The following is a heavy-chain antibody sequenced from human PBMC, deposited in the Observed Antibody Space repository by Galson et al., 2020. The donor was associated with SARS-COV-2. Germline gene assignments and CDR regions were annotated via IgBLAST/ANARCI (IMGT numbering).Heavy chain of an antibody. V-gene: IGHV3-23*01. D-gene: IGHD2-2*03. CDR1: GFTFSRYA. J-gene: IGHJ4*02. Sequence: GGSLRLSCAASGFTFSRYAMSWVRQAPGKGLEWVSGTSDSGGTITYADSVKGRFTISRDNSKNSLYLQMNSLRVEDTAVYYCAKSPSWWMLESPFDDWGQGTLVTVSS. CDR3: AKSPSWWMLESPFDD. CDR2: TSDSGGTI.